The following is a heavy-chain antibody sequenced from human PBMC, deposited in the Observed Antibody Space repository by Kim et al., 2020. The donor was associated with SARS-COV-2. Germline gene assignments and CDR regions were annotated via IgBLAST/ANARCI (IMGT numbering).Heavy chain of an antibody. CDR3: ARGAIGRDAVDV. J-gene: IGHJ6*02. D-gene: IGHD2-2*02. CDR2: T. Sequence: TSYADSVKGRFTISRDNAKNTLYLEMNSLRAEDTALYDCARGAIGRDAVDVWGQGTTITVSS. V-gene: IGHV3-74*01.